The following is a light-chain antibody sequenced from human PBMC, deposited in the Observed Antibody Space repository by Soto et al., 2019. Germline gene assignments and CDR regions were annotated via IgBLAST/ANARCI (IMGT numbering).Light chain of an antibody. CDR2: EAV. J-gene: IGLJ1*01. V-gene: IGLV2-8*01. CDR1: KSDIGVYDF. Sequence: QSAVTQPPSASGSPGQSVTISCTGTKSDIGVYDFVSWYQHHPGKAPRLIIYEAVQRPSGVPDRFSGSKSGNTASLTVSGLQAADEADYFCKSYAGSNTYVFGSGTKLTVL. CDR3: KSYAGSNTYV.